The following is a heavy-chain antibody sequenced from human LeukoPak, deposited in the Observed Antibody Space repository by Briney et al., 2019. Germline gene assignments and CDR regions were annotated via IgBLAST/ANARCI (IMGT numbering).Heavy chain of an antibody. V-gene: IGHV4-34*01. CDR3: ARGLYDYVWGSYRYSSFDY. CDR1: GGSFSGYY. Sequence: SETLSLTCAVYGGSFSGYYWSWIRQPPGKGLEWIGEINHSGSTNYNPSLKSRVTISVDTSKNQFSLKLSSVTAADTAVYYCARGLYDYVWGSYRYSSFDYWGQGTLVTVSS. J-gene: IGHJ4*02. D-gene: IGHD3-16*02. CDR2: INHSGST.